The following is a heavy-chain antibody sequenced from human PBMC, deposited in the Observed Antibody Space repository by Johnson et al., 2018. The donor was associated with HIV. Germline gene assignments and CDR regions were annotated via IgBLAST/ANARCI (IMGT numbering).Heavy chain of an antibody. CDR3: AREGRRDAFDI. J-gene: IGHJ3*02. CDR1: GFTFSSYA. CDR2: VWDDGGTK. V-gene: IGHV3-30*04. Sequence: QVQLVESGGGVVQPGRSLRLSCAASGFTFSSYAMHWVRQAPGKGLEWVALVWDDGGTKYYADSVKGRFTISRDNSKNTLYLQMNSLRAEDTAVYYCAREGRRDAFDIWGQGTMVTVSS.